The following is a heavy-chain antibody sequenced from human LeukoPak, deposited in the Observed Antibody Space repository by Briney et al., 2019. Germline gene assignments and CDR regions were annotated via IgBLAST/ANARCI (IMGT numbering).Heavy chain of an antibody. V-gene: IGHV4-31*03. CDR3: ARDTGYSFDY. J-gene: IGHJ4*02. Sequence: SETLSLTCTVSGGSFSSGGYYWSWIRQHPGKGLEWFEFIYFSGSTYYNPSLKSRVAISIDTSKNQFSLKLSSVTAADTAVYYCARDTGYSFDYWGQGTLVTVSS. CDR1: GGSFSSGGYY. CDR2: IYFSGST. D-gene: IGHD6-13*01.